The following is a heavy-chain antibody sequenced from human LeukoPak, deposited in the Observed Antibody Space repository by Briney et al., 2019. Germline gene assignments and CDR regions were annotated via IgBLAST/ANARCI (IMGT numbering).Heavy chain of an antibody. CDR3: AKDRSYDFWSDAFDI. CDR1: GFTFSSYW. D-gene: IGHD3-3*01. V-gene: IGHV3-7*01. J-gene: IGHJ3*02. CDR2: IKQDGSEK. Sequence: GGSLRLSCAASGFTFSSYWMSWVRQAPGKGLEWVANIKQDGSEKYYVDSVKGRFTISRDNSKNTLYLQMNSLRAEDTAVYYCAKDRSYDFWSDAFDIWGQGTMVTVSS.